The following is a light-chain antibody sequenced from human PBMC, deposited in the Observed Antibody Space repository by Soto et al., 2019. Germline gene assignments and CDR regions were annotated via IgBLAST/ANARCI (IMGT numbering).Light chain of an antibody. CDR1: QGISTF. J-gene: IGKJ1*01. V-gene: IGKV1-39*01. CDR3: QQSYATVRT. CDR2: AAS. Sequence: DIQMTQSPSSLSTSVGDRVTITCRASQGISTFLNWYQQKPGKAPRLLIYAASRLQSGVPARFSGSGAETDFTLTITSLQPEDFGIYYCQQSYATVRTFGQGTKVDIK.